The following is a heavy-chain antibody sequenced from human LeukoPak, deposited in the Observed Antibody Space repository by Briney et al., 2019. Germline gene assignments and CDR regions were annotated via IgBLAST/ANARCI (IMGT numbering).Heavy chain of an antibody. V-gene: IGHV4-59*01. J-gene: IGHJ4*02. CDR3: ARGAYCSTTSCYYFDY. D-gene: IGHD2-2*01. CDR1: GGSISSYY. Sequence: SETLSLTXTVSGGSISSYYWSWIRQPPGKGLEWIGYIYYSGSTNYNPSLKSRVTISLDTSKNQFSLKLSSVTAADTAVYYCARGAYCSTTSCYYFDYWGQGTLVTVSS. CDR2: IYYSGST.